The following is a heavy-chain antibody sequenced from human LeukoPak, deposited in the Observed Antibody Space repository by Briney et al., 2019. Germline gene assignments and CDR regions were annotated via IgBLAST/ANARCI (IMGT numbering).Heavy chain of an antibody. CDR1: GGSISSYY. CDR3: ARVGLVQLERLFDY. J-gene: IGHJ4*02. V-gene: IGHV4-59*08. D-gene: IGHD1-1*01. CDR2: IYYSGST. Sequence: PSETLSLTCTVSGGSISSYYWSWIRQPPGKGLEWIGYIYYSGSTNYNPSLKSRVTISVDTSKNQFSLKLSSVTAADTAVYYCARVGLVQLERLFDYWGQGTLVTVSS.